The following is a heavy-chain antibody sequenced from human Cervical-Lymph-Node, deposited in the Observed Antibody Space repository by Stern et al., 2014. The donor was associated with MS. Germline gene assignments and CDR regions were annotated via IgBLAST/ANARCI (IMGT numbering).Heavy chain of an antibody. CDR1: GASITSYY. V-gene: IGHV4-59*01. CDR2: IYYRGNT. J-gene: IGHJ5*02. CDR3: ARATDL. Sequence: VQLLESGPGLLRPSETLSLTCTVSGASITSYYWSWIRQPPGKGLEWIGYIYYRGNTNYNASLKGRVAISIGTSKNQFSLRLSSVTAADTAVYYCARATDLWGQGTLVTVSS.